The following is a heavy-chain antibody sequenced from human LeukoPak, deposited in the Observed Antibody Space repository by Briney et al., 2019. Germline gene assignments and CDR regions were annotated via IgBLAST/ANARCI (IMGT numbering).Heavy chain of an antibody. J-gene: IGHJ3*02. CDR1: GYTFTGYY. V-gene: IGHV1-2*02. D-gene: IGHD3-10*01. CDR3: ARGAYYGSRSYYLLDAFDI. CDR2: INPNSGGT. Sequence: ASVKVSCKASGYTFTGYYMHWVRQAPGQGLEWMGWINPNSGGTNYAQKFQGRVTMTRDTSISTAYMELTRLRSDDTAVYYCARGAYYGSRSYYLLDAFDIWGQGTMVTVSS.